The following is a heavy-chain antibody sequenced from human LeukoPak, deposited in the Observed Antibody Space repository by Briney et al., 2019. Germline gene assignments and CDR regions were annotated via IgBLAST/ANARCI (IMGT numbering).Heavy chain of an antibody. CDR1: GFTFSSYG. Sequence: GGSLRLSCAASGFTFSSYGMHWVRQAPGKGLEWVAVISYDGSNKYYADSVKGRFTIFRDNSKNTLYLQMNSLRAEDTAVYYCAKDEGGATGYWGQGTLVTVSS. J-gene: IGHJ4*02. CDR3: AKDEGGATGY. D-gene: IGHD3-16*01. CDR2: ISYDGSNK. V-gene: IGHV3-30*18.